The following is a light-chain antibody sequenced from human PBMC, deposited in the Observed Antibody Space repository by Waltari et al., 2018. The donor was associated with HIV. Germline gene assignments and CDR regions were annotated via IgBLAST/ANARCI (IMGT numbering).Light chain of an antibody. Sequence: DIQMTQSPSCLSASVGDRVTLTCRASQSISTYLNWYQQKPGKAPKFLIYGASSLQSGVPSRFRGSGSGTDFTLTISGVQPEDFATYYCQQSYTGPRTFGGGTKVEIK. CDR1: QSISTY. CDR2: GAS. V-gene: IGKV1-39*01. CDR3: QQSYTGPRT. J-gene: IGKJ4*01.